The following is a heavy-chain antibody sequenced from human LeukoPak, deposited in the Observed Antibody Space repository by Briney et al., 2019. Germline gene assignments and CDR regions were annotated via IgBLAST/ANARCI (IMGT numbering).Heavy chain of an antibody. Sequence: SQTLSLTCAISGDSVSSNSAAWNWIRQSPSGGLEWVGRTFYRSNWYDDYAASVKSRITINPDTSNNHFSLHLKSVTPEDTAVYYCAREVAGTWAFDIWGQGTRVTVSS. J-gene: IGHJ3*02. D-gene: IGHD6-19*01. CDR3: AREVAGTWAFDI. CDR1: GDSVSSNSAA. CDR2: TFYRSNWYD. V-gene: IGHV6-1*01.